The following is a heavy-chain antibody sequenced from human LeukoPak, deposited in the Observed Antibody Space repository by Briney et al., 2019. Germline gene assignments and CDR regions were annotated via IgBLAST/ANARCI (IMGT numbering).Heavy chain of an antibody. CDR1: GFTFSSYS. CDR2: ISSSSSTI. Sequence: GGSLRLSCAASGFTFSSYSMNWVRQAPGKGLGWVSYISSSSSTIYYADSVKGRFTISRDNAKNSLYLQMNSLRAEDTAVYYCASLTPIVVVVAATRTSFDPWGQGTLVTVSS. J-gene: IGHJ5*02. D-gene: IGHD2-15*01. V-gene: IGHV3-48*01. CDR3: ASLTPIVVVVAATRTSFDP.